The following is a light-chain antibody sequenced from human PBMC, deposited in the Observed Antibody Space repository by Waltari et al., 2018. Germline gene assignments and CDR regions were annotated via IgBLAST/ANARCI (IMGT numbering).Light chain of an antibody. CDR1: SSHVRDS. Sequence: QSALTQPPSASGSPGQSVTISCTRTSSHVRDSVSWYQQHPGKAPKLMISEVTKRPSGVPDRFSGSKSGNTASLTVSGLQAEDEADYYCSSYAGSNNLVFGGGTKLTVL. CDR2: EVT. V-gene: IGLV2-8*01. J-gene: IGLJ2*01. CDR3: SSYAGSNNLV.